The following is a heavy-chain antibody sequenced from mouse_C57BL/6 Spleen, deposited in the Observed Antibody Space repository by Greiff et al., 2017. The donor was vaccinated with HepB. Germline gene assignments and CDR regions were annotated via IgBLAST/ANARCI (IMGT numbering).Heavy chain of an antibody. CDR1: GYTFTDYY. J-gene: IGHJ3*01. V-gene: IGHV1-26*01. Sequence: EVQLQQSGPELVKPGASVKISCKASGYTFTDYYMNWVKQSHGKSLEWIGDINPNNGGTSYNQKFKGKATLTVDKSSSTAYMELRSLTSEDSAVYYCARGGRVFAYWGQGTLVTVSA. CDR3: ARGGRVFAY. CDR2: INPNNGGT.